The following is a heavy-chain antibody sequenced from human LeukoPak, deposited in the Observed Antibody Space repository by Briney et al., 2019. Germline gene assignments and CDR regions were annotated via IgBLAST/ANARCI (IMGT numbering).Heavy chain of an antibody. D-gene: IGHD2-21*02. CDR1: GGSISSYY. Sequence: SETLSLTCTVSGGSISSYYWSWIRQPPGKGLEWIWYIYTSGSTNYNPSLKSRVTISVDTSKNQFSLKLSSVTAADTAVYYCARELCGGDCYLSRWFDPWGQGTLVTVSS. CDR2: IYTSGST. J-gene: IGHJ5*02. CDR3: ARELCGGDCYLSRWFDP. V-gene: IGHV4-4*09.